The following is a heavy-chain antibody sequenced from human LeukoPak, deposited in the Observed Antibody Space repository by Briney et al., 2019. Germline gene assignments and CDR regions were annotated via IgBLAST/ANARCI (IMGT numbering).Heavy chain of an antibody. Sequence: PSETLSLTCTVSGGSISSYYWSWIRQPPGKGLEWIGYIYYSGSTNYNPSLKSRVTISVDTSKNQFSLKLSSVTAADTAVYYCARGVVVVPAAIYYFDYWGQGTLVIVSS. CDR1: GGSISSYY. D-gene: IGHD2-2*02. CDR3: ARGVVVVPAAIYYFDY. V-gene: IGHV4-59*01. J-gene: IGHJ4*02. CDR2: IYYSGST.